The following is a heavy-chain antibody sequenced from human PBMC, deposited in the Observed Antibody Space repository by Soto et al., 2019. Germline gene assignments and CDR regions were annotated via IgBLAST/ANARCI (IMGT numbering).Heavy chain of an antibody. D-gene: IGHD3-22*01. J-gene: IGHJ3*02. CDR1: GFTFSSYS. CDR3: ARDWGYYDSSGYYYDRPNAFDI. Sequence: EVQLVESGGGLVKPGGSLRLSCAASGFTFSSYSMNWVRQAPGKGLEWVSSISSSSSYIYYADSVKGRFTISSDNAKNSLYLQMNSLRAEDTAVYYCARDWGYYDSSGYYYDRPNAFDIWGQGTMFTVSS. CDR2: ISSSSSYI. V-gene: IGHV3-21*01.